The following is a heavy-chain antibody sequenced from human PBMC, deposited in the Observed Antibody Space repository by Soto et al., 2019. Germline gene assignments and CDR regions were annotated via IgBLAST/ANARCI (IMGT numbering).Heavy chain of an antibody. CDR2: LSGGGSNT. CDR1: GFSFSTYS. D-gene: IGHD4-17*01. CDR3: ARWDGYGDV. J-gene: IGHJ4*02. V-gene: IGHV3-23*01. Sequence: GGSLRLSCAASGFSFSTYSMAWVRQTPGKGLAWVSGLSGGGSNTFYADSVQGRFTISVDNSKNTVYLQMNSLRVEDTAVYYCARWDGYGDVWGQGTLVTVSS.